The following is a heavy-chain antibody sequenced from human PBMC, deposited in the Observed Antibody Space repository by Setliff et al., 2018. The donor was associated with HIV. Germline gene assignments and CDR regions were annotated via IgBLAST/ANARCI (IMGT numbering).Heavy chain of an antibody. CDR3: ARLGGYSSSWYVPYFYYMDV. J-gene: IGHJ6*03. D-gene: IGHD6-13*01. V-gene: IGHV4-34*01. CDR2: INHSGAT. CDR1: DGTFRNYY. Sequence: SETLSLTCAVYDGTFRNYYWTWIRQPPGKGLEWIRQINHSGATNYNPSLKSRVTISVDPSKKPFSLKFPSVTAADTAVYYCARLGGYSSSWYVPYFYYMDVWGKGT.